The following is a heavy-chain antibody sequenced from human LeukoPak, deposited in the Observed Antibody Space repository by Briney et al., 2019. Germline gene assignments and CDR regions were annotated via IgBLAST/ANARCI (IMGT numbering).Heavy chain of an antibody. CDR1: GYTFTSYY. CDR3: ARDSAHYYDSSGRRKNWFDP. V-gene: IGHV1-46*03. J-gene: IGHJ5*02. D-gene: IGHD3-22*01. Sequence: GASVKVSCKASGYTFTSYYMHWVRQAPGQGLEWMGIINPSGGSTSYAQKFQGRVTMTRDTSTSTVYMELSSLRSEDTAVYYCARDSAHYYDSSGRRKNWFDPWGPGTLVTVSS. CDR2: INPSGGST.